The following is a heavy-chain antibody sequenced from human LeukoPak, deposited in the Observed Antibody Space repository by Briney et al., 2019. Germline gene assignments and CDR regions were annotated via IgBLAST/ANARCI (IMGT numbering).Heavy chain of an antibody. D-gene: IGHD1-1*01. CDR3: ARDRSTTGTSLTDY. Sequence: ASVKVSCKVSGFTFTGYYIHWVRQAPGQGLEWMGWINPISGGTDYAQKFQGRVSMTRDTSITTVYMDLTRLRSDDTAVYYCARDRSTTGTSLTDYWGQGTVVTASS. CDR1: GFTFTGYY. CDR2: INPISGGT. J-gene: IGHJ4*02. V-gene: IGHV1-2*02.